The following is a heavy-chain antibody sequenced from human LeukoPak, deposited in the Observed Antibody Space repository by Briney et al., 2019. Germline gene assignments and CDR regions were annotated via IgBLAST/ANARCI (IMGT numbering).Heavy chain of an antibody. Sequence: AGGSLRLSCAAPGFTFSSYWMSWVRQAPGKGLEWVANIKQDGSEKYYVDSVKGRFTISRDNAKNSLYLQMNSLRAEDTAVYYCAKDRAAAAFYYYYYMDVWGRGTTVTVSS. CDR3: AKDRAAAAFYYYYYMDV. J-gene: IGHJ6*03. V-gene: IGHV3-7*01. D-gene: IGHD6-13*01. CDR1: GFTFSSYW. CDR2: IKQDGSEK.